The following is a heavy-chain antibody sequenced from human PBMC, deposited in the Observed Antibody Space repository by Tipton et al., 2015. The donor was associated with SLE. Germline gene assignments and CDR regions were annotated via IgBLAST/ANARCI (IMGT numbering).Heavy chain of an antibody. D-gene: IGHD6-6*01. V-gene: IGHV3-11*04. J-gene: IGHJ6*03. CDR2: ISSSGSTI. CDR1: GFTFSDYY. CDR3: ARVEYSSSFSYYYYMDV. Sequence: SLRLSCAASGFTFSDYYMSWIRQAPGKGLEWVSYISSSGSTIYYADSVKGRFTISRDNAKNSLYLQMNSLRAEDTAVYYCARVEYSSSFSYYYYMDVWGKGTTVTVSS.